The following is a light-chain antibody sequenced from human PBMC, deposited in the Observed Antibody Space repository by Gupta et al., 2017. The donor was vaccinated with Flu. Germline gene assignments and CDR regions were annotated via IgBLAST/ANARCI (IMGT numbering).Light chain of an antibody. CDR1: SLRNFY. J-gene: IGLJ3*02. Sequence: DXXVSXXXGXTVXXTCXGDSLRNFYASWYQQKPGQAPLLVIYGKNNRPSGIPDRFSGSSSGNTASLTITGAQAEDEADYYCNSRDTSGDHLVVFGGGTKLTVL. CDR2: GKN. CDR3: NSRDTSGDHLVV. V-gene: IGLV3-19*01.